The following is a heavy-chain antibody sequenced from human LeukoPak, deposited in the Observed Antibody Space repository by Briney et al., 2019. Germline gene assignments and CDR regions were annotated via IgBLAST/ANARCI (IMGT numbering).Heavy chain of an antibody. Sequence: GGSLRLSCAASGFTFSSYSMNWVRQAPGKGLEWVSSISSSSSYIYYADSVKGRFTISRDNAKNSLYLQMNSLRAEDTAVYYCAMAHTLYAAGTFDYFDYWGQGTLVTVSS. D-gene: IGHD6-19*01. J-gene: IGHJ4*02. CDR1: GFTFSSYS. CDR2: ISSSSSYI. V-gene: IGHV3-21*04. CDR3: AMAHTLYAAGTFDYFDY.